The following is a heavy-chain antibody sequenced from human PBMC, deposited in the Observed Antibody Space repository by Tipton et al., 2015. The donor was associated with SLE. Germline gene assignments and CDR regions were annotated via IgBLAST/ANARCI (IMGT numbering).Heavy chain of an antibody. D-gene: IGHD3-3*01. CDR1: GGSISSSSYY. Sequence: TLSLTCTVSGGSISSSSYYWGWIRQPPGKGLEWIGGIYYSGSTYYNPSLKSRVTISEDTSKNQFSLNLSSVTAADTAVYYCARRGCLEWLGWDYFDYWGQGTLVTVSS. V-gene: IGHV4-39*01. CDR2: IYYSGST. J-gene: IGHJ4*02. CDR3: ARRGCLEWLGWDYFDY.